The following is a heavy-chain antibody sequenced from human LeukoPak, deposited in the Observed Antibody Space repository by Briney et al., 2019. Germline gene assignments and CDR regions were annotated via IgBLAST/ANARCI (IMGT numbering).Heavy chain of an antibody. CDR1: GFTFSSYA. D-gene: IGHD3-22*01. V-gene: IGHV3-30*01. J-gene: IGHJ6*03. CDR3: AREVYYYDSSGYYRYYYYYMDV. Sequence: GESLRLSCVASGFTFSSYAMHWVRQAPGKGLEWVAVISYDGSNKYYADSVKGRFTISRDNSKNTLYLQMNSLRAEDTAVYYCAREVYYYDSSGYYRYYYYYMDVWGKGTTVTVSS. CDR2: ISYDGSNK.